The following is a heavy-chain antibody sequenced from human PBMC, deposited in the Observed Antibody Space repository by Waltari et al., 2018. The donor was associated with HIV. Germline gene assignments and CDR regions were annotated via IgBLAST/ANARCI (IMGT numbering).Heavy chain of an antibody. CDR1: GGAFSSYT. CDR3: ASARETMGVDFDS. J-gene: IGHJ4*02. Sequence: QVQLVQSGAEAKKPGSSVKVSCKASGGAFSSYTINWVRKAPGQGLEWLGRIIPMSNTPNNAQKFQGRVTITADKSTSTAYMELTSLRSDDTAVYYCASARETMGVDFDSWGLGTLVTVSS. D-gene: IGHD3-16*01. V-gene: IGHV1-69*08. CDR2: IIPMSNTP.